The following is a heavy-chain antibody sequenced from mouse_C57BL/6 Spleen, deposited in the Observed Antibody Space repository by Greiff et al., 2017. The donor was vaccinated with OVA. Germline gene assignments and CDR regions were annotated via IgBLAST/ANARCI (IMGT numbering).Heavy chain of an antibody. CDR2: IYPGDGDT. J-gene: IGHJ3*01. D-gene: IGHD2-4*01. Sequence: PGASVKISCKASGYAFSSSWMNWVKQRPGKGLEWIGRIYPGDGDTNYNGKFKGKATLTADKSSSTAYMQLSSLTSEDSAVYFCARGDYDRFAYWGQGTLVTVSA. CDR3: ARGDYDRFAY. V-gene: IGHV1-82*01. CDR1: GYAFSSSW.